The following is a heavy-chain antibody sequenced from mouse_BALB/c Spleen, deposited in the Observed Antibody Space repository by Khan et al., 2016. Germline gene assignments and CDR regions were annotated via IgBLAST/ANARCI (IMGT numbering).Heavy chain of an antibody. J-gene: IGHJ4*01. CDR3: ARCTAHCATDY. Sequence: VQLQQSGPELVKPGASVKMSCKASGYTFTSYVMHWVKQKPGQGLEWIGYINPYNDGTKYNAKFKGKATLTSDKSSSTAYMELSSLTSEDSAVXYCARCTAHCATDYWGQGTSVTVSS. CDR1: GYTFTSYV. V-gene: IGHV1S136*01. CDR2: INPYNDGT.